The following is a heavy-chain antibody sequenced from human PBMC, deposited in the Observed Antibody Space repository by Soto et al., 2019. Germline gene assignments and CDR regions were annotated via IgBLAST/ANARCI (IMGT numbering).Heavy chain of an antibody. D-gene: IGHD6-13*01. Sequence: PGGALKIFFKGPGYSFTSYLIGLGRQRPRKGLEWRGIIYHGDSDNRYSAYFQGQVTTSADKSISNAYLQWSSLKASDTAMYYCARHQGIAAAGTYYYYGMDVWGQGTTVTVSS. CDR3: ARHQGIAAAGTYYYYGMDV. J-gene: IGHJ6*02. V-gene: IGHV5-51*01. CDR2: IYHGDSDN. CDR1: GYSFTSYL.